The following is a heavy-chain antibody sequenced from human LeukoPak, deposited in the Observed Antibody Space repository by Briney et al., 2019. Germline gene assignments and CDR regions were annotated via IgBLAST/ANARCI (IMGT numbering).Heavy chain of an antibody. CDR1: GGSISSSSYY. CDR3: ARDRARTFCSSCYPMDV. CDR2: IYTSGST. J-gene: IGHJ6*02. Sequence: PSETLSLTCTVSGGSISSSSYYWGWIRQPPGKGLEWIGRIYTSGSTNYNPSLKSRVTMSVDTSKNQFSLKLSSVTAADTAVYYCARDRARTFCSSCYPMDVRGQGTTVTVSS. V-gene: IGHV4-39*07. D-gene: IGHD2-15*01.